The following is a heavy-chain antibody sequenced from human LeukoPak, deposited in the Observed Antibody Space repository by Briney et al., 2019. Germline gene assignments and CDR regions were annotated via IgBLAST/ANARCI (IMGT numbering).Heavy chain of an antibody. CDR2: INHSGST. CDR1: GGSFSGYY. D-gene: IGHD4-4*01. Sequence: SETLSLTCAVYGGSFSGYYWSWIRQPPGKGLEWIGEINHSGSTNYNPSLKSRVTISVDTSKNQFSLKLSSVTAADTAVYYCARDLTTVTTLPAFDLWGRGTLVTVSS. CDR3: ARDLTTVTTLPAFDL. V-gene: IGHV4-34*01. J-gene: IGHJ2*01.